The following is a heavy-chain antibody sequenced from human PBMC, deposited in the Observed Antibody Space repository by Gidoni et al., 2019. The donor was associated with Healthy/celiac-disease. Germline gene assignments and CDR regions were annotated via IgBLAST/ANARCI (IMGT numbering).Heavy chain of an antibody. CDR3: ARAYRDYDSSGYYYDY. Sequence: QVQLQESAPRLVKPSETLSLTCTASGGSISSYYWSWIPQPAGKGLEWIGRIYTSGSTNYNPSLKSRVTMSVDTSKNQFSLKLSSVTAADTAVYYCARAYRDYDSSGYYYDYWGQGTLVTVSS. CDR1: GGSISSYY. CDR2: IYTSGST. J-gene: IGHJ4*02. V-gene: IGHV4-4*07. D-gene: IGHD3-22*01.